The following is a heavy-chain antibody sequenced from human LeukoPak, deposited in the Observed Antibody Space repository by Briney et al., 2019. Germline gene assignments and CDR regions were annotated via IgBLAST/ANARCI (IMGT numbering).Heavy chain of an antibody. CDR1: GGSISSGDYY. V-gene: IGHV4-30-4*01. J-gene: IGHJ4*02. CDR3: VREIQKFSATPGDH. Sequence: SQTLSLTCTVSGGSISSGDYYWSWIRQPPGKGLEWIGYNYYNGVTYYNPFLKGRVTISIDTPKNQFSLKVRSVTAADTAVYYCVREIQKFSATPGDHWGQGTLVTVSS. D-gene: IGHD2-15*01. CDR2: NYYNGVT.